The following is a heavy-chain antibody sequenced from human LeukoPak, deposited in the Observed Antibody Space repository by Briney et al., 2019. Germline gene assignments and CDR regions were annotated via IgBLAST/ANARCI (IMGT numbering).Heavy chain of an antibody. CDR3: ARDRRDGYNFFYYYGMDV. CDR1: GGSISSSSYY. D-gene: IGHD5-24*01. CDR2: IYYIGST. J-gene: IGHJ6*02. V-gene: IGHV4-39*07. Sequence: SETLSLTCTVSGGSISSSSYYWGWIRQPPGKGLEWIGSIYYIGSTYYNPSLKSRVTISVDTSKNQFSLKLSSVTAADTAVYYCARDRRDGYNFFYYYGMDVWGQGTTVTVSS.